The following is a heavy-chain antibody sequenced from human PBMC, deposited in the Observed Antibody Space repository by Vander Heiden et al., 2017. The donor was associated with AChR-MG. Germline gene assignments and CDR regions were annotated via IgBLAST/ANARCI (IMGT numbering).Heavy chain of an antibody. V-gene: IGHV3-30*18. CDR1: GFTFSSYG. Sequence: QVQLVESGGGVVQPGRSLRLSCAASGFTFSSYGLHWVRQAPGKGLEWVAVISYDGSNKYYADSVKGRFTISRDNSKNTLYLQMNSLRAEDTAVYYCAKDLDRDCSSTSCSNFDYWGQGTLVTVSS. D-gene: IGHD2-2*01. CDR3: AKDLDRDCSSTSCSNFDY. CDR2: ISYDGSNK. J-gene: IGHJ4*02.